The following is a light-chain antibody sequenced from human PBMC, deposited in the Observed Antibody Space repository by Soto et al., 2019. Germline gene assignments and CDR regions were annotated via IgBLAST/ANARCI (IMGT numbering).Light chain of an antibody. V-gene: IGKV1-33*01. Sequence: DIQMTQSPSSLSASVGDRVTITCQASQDIKKSLNWYQHKPGKAPNLLIYDASNLQTGAPSRFSGSESGTDFTFTISSLQSEDIATYYCQQYETLPITLGQGTRLEIK. J-gene: IGKJ5*01. CDR2: DAS. CDR3: QQYETLPIT. CDR1: QDIKKS.